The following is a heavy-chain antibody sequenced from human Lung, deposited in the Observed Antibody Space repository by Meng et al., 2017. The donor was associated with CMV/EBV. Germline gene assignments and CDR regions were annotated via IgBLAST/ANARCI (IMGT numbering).Heavy chain of an antibody. CDR3: VLSTYSRSPQ. CDR1: GFTFSTYW. Sequence: GGSLRLSCAASGFTFSTYWMHWVRQAPGKGLVWVSRINSDGSTRYADYVRGRFTISRENAKNTLYLQMNSLRAEDTAVYYCVLSTYSRSPQWGQRTLVTVSS. V-gene: IGHV3-74*01. J-gene: IGHJ4*02. D-gene: IGHD6-6*01. CDR2: INSDGST.